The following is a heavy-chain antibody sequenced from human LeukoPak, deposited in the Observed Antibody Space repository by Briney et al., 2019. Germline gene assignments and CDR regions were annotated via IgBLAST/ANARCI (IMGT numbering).Heavy chain of an antibody. J-gene: IGHJ4*02. CDR2: IYYSGST. V-gene: IGHV4-39*07. CDR3: ARGTYSSSSLYYFDY. D-gene: IGHD6-6*01. CDR1: GGSISSSSYY. Sequence: SETLSLTCTVSGGSISSSSYYWGWIRQPPGKGLEWIGSIYYSGSTYYNPSLKSRVTISVDTSKNQFSLKLSSVTAADTAVYYCARGTYSSSSLYYFDYWGQGTLVTVSS.